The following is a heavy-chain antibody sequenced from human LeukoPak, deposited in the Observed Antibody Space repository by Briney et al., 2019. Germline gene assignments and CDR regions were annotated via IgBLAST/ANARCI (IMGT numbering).Heavy chain of an antibody. CDR2: MYTGGGR. Sequence: GGSLRLSCAASGFTFSSYWMSWVRQAPGKGLEWVSVMYTGGGRYYGDSVKGRFTISRDNSKNTVFLQMNSLRVEDTALYYCTRGQSYCGADCYSDWGQGTLVTVSS. J-gene: IGHJ4*02. D-gene: IGHD2-21*02. CDR3: TRGQSYCGADCYSD. CDR1: GFTFSSYW. V-gene: IGHV3-66*01.